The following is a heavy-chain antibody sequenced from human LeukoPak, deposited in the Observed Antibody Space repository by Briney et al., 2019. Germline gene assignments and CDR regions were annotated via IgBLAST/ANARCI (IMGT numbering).Heavy chain of an antibody. CDR3: ATRRTFRY. Sequence: GGSLRLSYAASGFTFSSYGMHWVRQAPGKGLEWVAVISYDGSNKYYADSVKGRFTISRDNSKNTLYLQMNSLRAEDTAVYYCATRRTFRYWGQGTLVTVSS. CDR2: ISYDGSNK. V-gene: IGHV3-30*03. CDR1: GFTFSSYG. J-gene: IGHJ4*02. D-gene: IGHD3-16*01.